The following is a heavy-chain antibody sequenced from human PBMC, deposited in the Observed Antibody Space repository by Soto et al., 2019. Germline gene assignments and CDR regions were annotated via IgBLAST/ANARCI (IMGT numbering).Heavy chain of an antibody. Sequence: QVQLVQSGAEVQKPGASVKVSCKASGYTFTGYYLHWVRQAPGQGLEWMGWINPSSGGTSYAQKFQGRVTMTRDPSISTGYMELIRLSSDDTGVYYCARQVRGLPCWGQGTLVTVSS. V-gene: IGHV1-2*02. CDR2: INPSSGGT. CDR1: GYTFTGYY. CDR3: ARQVRGLPC. J-gene: IGHJ4*02. D-gene: IGHD3-10*01.